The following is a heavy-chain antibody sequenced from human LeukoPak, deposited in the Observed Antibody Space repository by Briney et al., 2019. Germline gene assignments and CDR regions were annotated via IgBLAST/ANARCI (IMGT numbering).Heavy chain of an antibody. Sequence: GESLQISCKGSGYSFTSYWIGWVRQMPGKGLEWMGIIYPGDSDTRYSPSFQGQVTISADKSISTAYLQWSSLKASDTAMYYCARGRGYCSGGSCYWHWFDPWGQGTLVTVSS. CDR2: IYPGDSDT. D-gene: IGHD2-15*01. J-gene: IGHJ5*02. CDR3: ARGRGYCSGGSCYWHWFDP. V-gene: IGHV5-51*01. CDR1: GYSFTSYW.